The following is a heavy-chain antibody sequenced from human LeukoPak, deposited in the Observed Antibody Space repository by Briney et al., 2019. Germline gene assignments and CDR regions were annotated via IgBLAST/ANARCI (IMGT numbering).Heavy chain of an antibody. J-gene: IGHJ4*02. CDR2: ISGGGGST. CDR1: GFTFSIYA. V-gene: IGHV3-23*01. Sequence: GGSLRLSCAASGFTFSIYAMTWVRQAPGKGLEWVSAISGGGGSTYYADSVKGRFTISRDNSKNTLYVQMNSLRAEDTAVYYCVRRGDASSGWGDHDFWGQGALVTVSS. D-gene: IGHD6-19*01. CDR3: VRRGDASSGWGDHDF.